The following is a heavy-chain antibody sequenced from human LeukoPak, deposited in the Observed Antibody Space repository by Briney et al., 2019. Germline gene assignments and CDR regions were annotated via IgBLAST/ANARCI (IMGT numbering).Heavy chain of an antibody. V-gene: IGHV4-30-2*01. J-gene: IGHJ4*02. CDR2: IYHSGSA. D-gene: IGHD2-15*01. CDR1: GGSISSGGYS. Sequence: PSQTLSLTCAVSGGSISSGGYSWSWIRQPPGKGLEWIGYIYHSGSAYYNPSLKSRVTISVDRSKNQFSLKLSSVTAADTAVYYCARYSCSGGSCYFDYWGQGTLVTVSS. CDR3: ARYSCSGGSCYFDY.